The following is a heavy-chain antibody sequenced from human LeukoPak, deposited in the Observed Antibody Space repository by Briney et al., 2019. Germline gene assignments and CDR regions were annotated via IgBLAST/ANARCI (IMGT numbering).Heavy chain of an antibody. Sequence: SETLSLTCAVFGRSIIGYHWNWIRQSPGKGLEWIGEINHSGSAKYNPSFNSRVTISLDTSKNQFSLELRSVTAAHTAVYYCARDPTTVVSVPYYFDDWGQGTLVTVSS. J-gene: IGHJ4*02. CDR1: GRSIIGYH. V-gene: IGHV4-34*01. CDR3: ARDPTTVVSVPYYFDD. CDR2: INHSGSA. D-gene: IGHD4-23*01.